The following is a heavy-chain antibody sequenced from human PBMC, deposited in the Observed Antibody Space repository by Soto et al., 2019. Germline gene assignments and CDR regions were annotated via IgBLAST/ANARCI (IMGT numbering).Heavy chain of an antibody. Sequence: GSLRLSCAASGFTFSSYGMHWVRQAPGKGLEWVAVISYDGSNKYYADSVKGRFTISRDNSKNTLYLQMNSLRAEDTAVYYCAKDLERGGWPKGPYYYYYGMDVWGQGTTVTVSS. CDR2: ISYDGSNK. V-gene: IGHV3-30*18. CDR3: AKDLERGGWPKGPYYYYYGMDV. D-gene: IGHD1-1*01. CDR1: GFTFSSYG. J-gene: IGHJ6*02.